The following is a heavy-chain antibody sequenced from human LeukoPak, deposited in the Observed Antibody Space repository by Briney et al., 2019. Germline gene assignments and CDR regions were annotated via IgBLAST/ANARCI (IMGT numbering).Heavy chain of an antibody. CDR3: ARSRAVRGVSLGY. J-gene: IGHJ4*02. D-gene: IGHD3-10*01. Sequence: GASVTVSCKASGYTFTSYDINWVRQAPGQGLEGMGWMNPNSGNTVYAQKFQGRVTINRNTSISTAYMELSSLRSEDTAVYYCARSRAVRGVSLGYWGQGTLVTVSS. CDR2: MNPNSGNT. CDR1: GYTFTSYD. V-gene: IGHV1-8*01.